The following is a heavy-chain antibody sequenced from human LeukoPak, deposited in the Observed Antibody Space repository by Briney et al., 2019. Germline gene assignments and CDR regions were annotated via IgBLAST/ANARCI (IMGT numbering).Heavy chain of an antibody. CDR3: ARICYYDSSGYIFDY. CDR2: IDWDNDN. Sequence: SGPALLKPPETVTLTRTFSGISVSTSGMCVSWVRRLPGKALELVARIDWDNDNYYNTSLKTRLTISKDISKNQVVLIMTNMDPVDTATYYCARICYYDSSGYIFDYWGQGTLVTVS. J-gene: IGHJ4*02. D-gene: IGHD3-22*01. CDR1: GISVSTSGMC. V-gene: IGHV2-70*11.